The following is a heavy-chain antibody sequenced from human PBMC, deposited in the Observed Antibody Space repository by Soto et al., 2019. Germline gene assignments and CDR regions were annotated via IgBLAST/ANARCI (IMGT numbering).Heavy chain of an antibody. CDR1: GGSISSYY. J-gene: IGHJ3*02. V-gene: IGHV4-59*01. Sequence: SETLSLTCTVSGGSISSYYWSWIRQPPGKGLEWIGYIYYSGSTNYNPSLKSRATISVDTSKNQFSLKLSSVTAADTAVYYCARDDQRAFDIWGQGTMVTVSS. CDR3: ARDDQRAFDI. CDR2: IYYSGST.